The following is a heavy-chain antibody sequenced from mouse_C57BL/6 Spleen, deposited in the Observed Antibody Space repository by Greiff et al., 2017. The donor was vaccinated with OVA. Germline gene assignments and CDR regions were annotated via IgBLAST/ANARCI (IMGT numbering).Heavy chain of an antibody. J-gene: IGHJ1*03. D-gene: IGHD1-1*01. CDR3: ARFGDGSSYGYFDV. CDR2: INPNNGGT. CDR1: GYTFTDYN. V-gene: IGHV1-18*01. Sequence: VQLQQSGPELVKPGASVKIPCKASGYTFTDYNMDWVKQSHGKSLEWIGDINPNNGGTIYNQKFKGKATLTVDKSSSTAYMELRSLTSEDTAVYYCARFGDGSSYGYFDVWGTGTTVTVSS.